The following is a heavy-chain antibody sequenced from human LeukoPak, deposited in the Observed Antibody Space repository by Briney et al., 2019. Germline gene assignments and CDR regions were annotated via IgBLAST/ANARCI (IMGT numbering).Heavy chain of an antibody. D-gene: IGHD5-18*01. CDR2: INPSGCST. Sequence: GASVKVSCKASGYTFTIYYMHWVREAPGQGLEWMGIINPSGCSTSYAQKFQGRVTMTRDTSTSTVYMELSSLRSEDTAVYYCARDCCDTAMGPFDYWGQGTLVTVSS. CDR3: ARDCCDTAMGPFDY. CDR1: GYTFTIYY. J-gene: IGHJ4*02. V-gene: IGHV1-46*01.